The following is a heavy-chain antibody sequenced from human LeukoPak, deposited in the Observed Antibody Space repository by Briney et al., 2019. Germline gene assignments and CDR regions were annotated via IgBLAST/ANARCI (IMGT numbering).Heavy chain of an antibody. CDR1: GGTFSSYA. CDR3: ARAPYRRWFDP. CDR2: MNPNSGNT. J-gene: IGHJ5*02. V-gene: IGHV1-8*03. Sequence: ASVKVSCKASGGTFSSYAISWVRQAPGHGLEWMGWMNPNSGNTGYAQKFQGRVTITRNTSISTAYMELSSLRSEDTAVYYCARAPYRRWFDPWGQGTLVTVSS. D-gene: IGHD1-14*01.